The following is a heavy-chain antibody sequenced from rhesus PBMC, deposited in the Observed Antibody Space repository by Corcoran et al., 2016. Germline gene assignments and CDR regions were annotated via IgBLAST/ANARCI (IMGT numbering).Heavy chain of an antibody. J-gene: IGHJ4*01. CDR1: GYSISSGYG. D-gene: IGHD6-43*01. CDR2: IYGGSGST. CDR3: ARVGAAVDY. Sequence: QVQLQESGPGLVKPSETLSLTCAVSGYSISSGYGWGWDRQPPGKGLEWIGQIYGGSGSTYYNPSLKSRVTVSKDTSKNQFSLKLSSVTAADTAVYYCARVGAAVDYWGQGVLVTVSS. V-gene: IGHV4-127*01.